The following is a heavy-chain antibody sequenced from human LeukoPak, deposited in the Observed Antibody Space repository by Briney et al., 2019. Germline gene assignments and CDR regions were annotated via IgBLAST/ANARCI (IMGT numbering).Heavy chain of an antibody. D-gene: IGHD6-13*01. CDR2: ISGSGGST. J-gene: IGHJ4*02. V-gene: IGHV3-23*01. CDR3: ARSPAIAAAGLFDY. CDR1: GFTFSSYA. Sequence: GGSLRLSCAASGFTFSSYAMSWVRQAPGKGLEWVSAISGSGGSTYYADSVKGRFTVSRDNSKNTLYLQMNSLRAEDTAVYYCARSPAIAAAGLFDYWGQGTQVTVSS.